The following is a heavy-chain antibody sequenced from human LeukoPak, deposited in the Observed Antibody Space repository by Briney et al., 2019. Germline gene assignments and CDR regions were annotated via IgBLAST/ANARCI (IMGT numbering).Heavy chain of an antibody. CDR1: GYTFTGYY. Sequence: GASVKVSCKASGYTFTGYYMHWVRQAPGQGLEWMGWINPNSGGTNYAQKFQGRVTMTRDTSISTAYMELSRLRSDDTAVYYCARIGIYGDYGAVYWGQGTLVTVSS. V-gene: IGHV1-2*02. J-gene: IGHJ4*02. CDR2: INPNSGGT. D-gene: IGHD4-17*01. CDR3: ARIGIYGDYGAVY.